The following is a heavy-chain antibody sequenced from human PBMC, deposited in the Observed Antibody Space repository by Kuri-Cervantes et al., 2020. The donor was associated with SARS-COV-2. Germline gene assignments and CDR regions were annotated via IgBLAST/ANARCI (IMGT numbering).Heavy chain of an antibody. CDR3: ARGKEYSSSLGAFDI. CDR1: GGSISSYY. V-gene: IGHV4-59*01. J-gene: IGHJ3*02. Sequence: SETLSLTCTVSGGSISSYYWSWIRQPPGKGLEWIGYIYYSGSTNYNPSLKNRVTISVDTSKNQFSLKLSSATAADTAVYYCARGKEYSSSLGAFDIWGQGTMVTVSS. CDR2: IYYSGST. D-gene: IGHD6-13*01.